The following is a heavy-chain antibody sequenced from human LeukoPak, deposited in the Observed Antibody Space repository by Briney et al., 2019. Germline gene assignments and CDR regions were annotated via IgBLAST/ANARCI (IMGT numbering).Heavy chain of an antibody. CDR2: ISSGGSTI. V-gene: IGHV3-48*03. Sequence: VGSLRLSCAASGFTFSTYGMNWVRQAPGKGLEWISYISSGGSTISYVDSVKGRFTISRDNAKNSLYLQMNSLRAEDTAVYYCAREGITYYFDYWGLGALVTVSS. J-gene: IGHJ4*02. CDR3: AREGITYYFDY. CDR1: GFTFSTYG. D-gene: IGHD1-14*01.